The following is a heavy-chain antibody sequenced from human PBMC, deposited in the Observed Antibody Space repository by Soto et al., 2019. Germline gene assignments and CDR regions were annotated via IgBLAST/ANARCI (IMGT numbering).Heavy chain of an antibody. D-gene: IGHD3-16*02. CDR3: ARTVIGGVDY. CDR1: GGSISSGGYS. Sequence: SETLSLTCAVSGGSISSGGYSLSWTRQPPGKGLEWIAYIYYSGSTNYNPSLKSRVAISGDTSKNQFSLKLSSVTAADTAVYYCARTVIGGVDYWGQGTLVTVSS. CDR2: IYYSGST. V-gene: IGHV4-61*08. J-gene: IGHJ4*02.